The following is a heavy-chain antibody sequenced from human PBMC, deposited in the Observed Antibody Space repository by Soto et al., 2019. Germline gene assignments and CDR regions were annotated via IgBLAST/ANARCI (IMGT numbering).Heavy chain of an antibody. CDR3: ARSDYDYVWGSYRSHYYFDY. D-gene: IGHD3-16*02. CDR2: IYTSGST. J-gene: IGHJ4*02. V-gene: IGHV4-61*02. Sequence: SETLSLTCTVSGGSIRSGGYYWSWIRQPAGKGLEWIGRIYTSGSTNYNPSLKSRVTMSVDTSKNQFSLKLSSVTAADTAVYYCARSDYDYVWGSYRSHYYFDYWGQGTLVTVS. CDR1: GGSIRSGGYY.